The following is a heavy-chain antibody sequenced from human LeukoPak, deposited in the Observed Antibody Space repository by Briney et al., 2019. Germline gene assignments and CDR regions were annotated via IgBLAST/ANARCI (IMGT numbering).Heavy chain of an antibody. J-gene: IGHJ4*02. Sequence: PSETLSLTCTVPGGSISSHYWSWIRQPPGKGLEWIGYIYYSGSTNYNPSLKSRVTISVDTSKNQFSLKLSSVTAADTAVYYCAREVGWLFDYWGQGTLVTVSS. CDR2: IYYSGST. CDR1: GGSISSHY. V-gene: IGHV4-59*11. D-gene: IGHD6-19*01. CDR3: AREVGWLFDY.